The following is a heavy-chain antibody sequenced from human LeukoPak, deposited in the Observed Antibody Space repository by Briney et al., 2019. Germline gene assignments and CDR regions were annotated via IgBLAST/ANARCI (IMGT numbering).Heavy chain of an antibody. CDR3: ARNNYGDDTSFDY. CDR1: GYTFTSYY. J-gene: IGHJ4*02. CDR2: INPSGGST. D-gene: IGHD4-17*01. V-gene: IGHV1-46*01. Sequence: ASVKVSCKASGYTFTSYYMHWVRQAPGQGLEWMGIINPSGGSTSYAQKFQGRVTMTRNTSISTAYMELSSLRSEDTAVYYCARNNYGDDTSFDYWGQGTLVTVSS.